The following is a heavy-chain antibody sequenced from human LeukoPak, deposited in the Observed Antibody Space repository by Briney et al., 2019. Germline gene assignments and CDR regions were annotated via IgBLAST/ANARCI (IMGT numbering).Heavy chain of an antibody. CDR2: IIPIFGTA. D-gene: IGHD4/OR15-4a*01. CDR1: GGTFSSYA. CDR3: TRAPDSDGGNYRRYAFDS. J-gene: IGHJ4*02. Sequence: ASVKVSCKASGGTFSSYAISWVRQAPGQGLEWMGGIIPIFGTANYAQKFQGRVTITTDESTSTAYMELSSLRSEDTAVYYCTRAPDSDGGNYRRYAFDSWGQGTLVTVSS. V-gene: IGHV1-69*05.